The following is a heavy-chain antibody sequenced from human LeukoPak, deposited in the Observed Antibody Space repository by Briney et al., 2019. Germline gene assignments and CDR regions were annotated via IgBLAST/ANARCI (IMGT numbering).Heavy chain of an antibody. D-gene: IGHD3-10*01. CDR1: GGSISGYY. J-gene: IGHJ4*02. CDR2: IYYSGST. V-gene: IGHV4-59*08. Sequence: SETLSLTCTVSGGSISGYYWSWIRQPPGKGLEWIGYIYYSGSTNYNPSLKSRVTISVDTSKNQFSLKLSSVTAADTAVYYCARRSRSGADYWGQGTLVTVSS. CDR3: ARRSRSGADY.